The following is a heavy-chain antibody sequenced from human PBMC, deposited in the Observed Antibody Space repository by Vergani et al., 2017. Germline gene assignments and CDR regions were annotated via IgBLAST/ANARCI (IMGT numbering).Heavy chain of an antibody. J-gene: IGHJ4*02. D-gene: IGHD6-19*01. CDR3: ARDLEAVDGSVGSD. V-gene: IGHV3-21*01. CDR1: GFTFSSYA. CDR2: ISSSSSYI. Sequence: EVQLLESGGDLVQPGGSLRLSCAASGFTFSSYAMSWVRQAPGKGLEWVSSISSSSSYIYYADSVKGRFTISRANAKNSLYLQMNSLRAEDTAVYYCARDLEAVDGSVGSDWGEGRLVTVYS.